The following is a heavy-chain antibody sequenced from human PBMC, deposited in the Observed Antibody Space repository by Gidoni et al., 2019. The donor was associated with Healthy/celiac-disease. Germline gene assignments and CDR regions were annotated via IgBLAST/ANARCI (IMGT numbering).Heavy chain of an antibody. CDR2: IYYSGST. Sequence: QVQLQESGPGLVKPSETLSLTCTVSGGSISSYYWSWIRQPPGKGLEWIGYIYYSGSTNYNPSLKSRVTISVDTSKNQFSLKLSSVTAADTAVYYCARVGGYYDSSGYHLDVWGQGTTVTVSS. J-gene: IGHJ6*02. CDR3: ARVGGYYDSSGYHLDV. V-gene: IGHV4-59*01. CDR1: GGSISSYY. D-gene: IGHD3-22*01.